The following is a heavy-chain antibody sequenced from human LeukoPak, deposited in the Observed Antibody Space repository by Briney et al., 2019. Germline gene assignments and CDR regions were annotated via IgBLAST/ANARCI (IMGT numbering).Heavy chain of an antibody. CDR2: VGRGGGDT. Sequence: TGGSLRLSCVASGFTFSNYAASWFRQAPGKGLESVSTVGRGGGDTYYADSVRGRFTISKDSSKNTLQMNSLSADDTAMYYCVKHSGGVYGSSDYWGQGILVTVSS. J-gene: IGHJ4*02. D-gene: IGHD1-1*01. V-gene: IGHV3-23*01. CDR1: GFTFSNYA. CDR3: VKHSGGVYGSSDY.